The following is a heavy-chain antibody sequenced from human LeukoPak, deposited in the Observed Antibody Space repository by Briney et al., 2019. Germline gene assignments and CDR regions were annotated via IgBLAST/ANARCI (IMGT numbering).Heavy chain of an antibody. CDR3: ARDARFGELVDY. CDR1: GGSISSGGYS. Sequence: SETLSLTCAVSGGSISSGGYSWSWIRQPPGKGLEWIGYIYHSGSTYYNPSLKSRVTISVDMSKNQFSLKLASVTAADTAMYYCARDARFGELVDYWGRGTLVTVSS. V-gene: IGHV4-30-2*01. CDR2: IYHSGST. J-gene: IGHJ4*02. D-gene: IGHD3-10*01.